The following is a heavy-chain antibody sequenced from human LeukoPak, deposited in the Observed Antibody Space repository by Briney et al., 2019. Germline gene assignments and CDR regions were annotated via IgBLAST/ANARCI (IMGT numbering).Heavy chain of an antibody. CDR2: ISWNSGSI. CDR1: GFTFDDYA. J-gene: IGHJ3*02. V-gene: IGHV3-9*01. CDR3: AKDLTGSRLDAFDI. D-gene: IGHD6-6*01. Sequence: GGSLRLSCAASGFTFDDYAMHWVRQAPGKGLEWVSGISWNSGSIGYADSVKGRFTISRDNAKNSLYLHMNSLRAEDTALYYCAKDLTGSRLDAFDIWGQGTMVTVSS.